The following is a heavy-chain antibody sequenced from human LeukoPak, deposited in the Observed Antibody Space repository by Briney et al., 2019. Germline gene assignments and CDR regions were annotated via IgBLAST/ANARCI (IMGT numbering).Heavy chain of an antibody. J-gene: IGHJ4*02. D-gene: IGHD2-8*01. CDR1: GYTFTGYY. CDR2: INPNSGNT. Sequence: ASVKVSCKASGYTFTGYYMHWVRQAPGQGHEWMGWINPNSGNTGYAQKFQGRVTMTRNTSISTAYMELSSLRSEDTAVYYCARGNLGYDYVDYWGQGTLVTVSS. CDR3: ARGNLGYDYVDY. V-gene: IGHV1-8*02.